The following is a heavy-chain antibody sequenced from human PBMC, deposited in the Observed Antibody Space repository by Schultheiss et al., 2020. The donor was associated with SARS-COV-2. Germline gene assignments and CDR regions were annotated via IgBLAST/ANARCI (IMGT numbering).Heavy chain of an antibody. V-gene: IGHV3-74*01. J-gene: IGHJ4*02. CDR2: INSDGSST. CDR1: GFTFSSYW. Sequence: GGSLRLSCAASGFTFSSYWMSWVRQAPGKGLVWVSRINSDGSSTSYADSVKGRFTISRDNAKNTLYLQMNSLRAEDTAVYYCARDPTGGSAVSPFDYWGQGTLVTVSS. CDR3: ARDPTGGSAVSPFDY. D-gene: IGHD2-8*02.